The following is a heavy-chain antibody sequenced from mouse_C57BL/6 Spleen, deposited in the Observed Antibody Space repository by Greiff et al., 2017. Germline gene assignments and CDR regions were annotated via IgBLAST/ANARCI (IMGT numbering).Heavy chain of an antibody. CDR3: ARGDGYYREDYAMDY. CDR2: IDPEDGET. D-gene: IGHD2-3*01. V-gene: IGHV14-2*01. J-gene: IGHJ4*01. Sequence: EVQLQQSGAELVKPGASVKLSCTASGFNIKDYYMHWVKQRTEQGLEWIGRIDPEDGETKYAPNFQGKATITADTSSNTAYLQLSSLTSEDTAVYYCARGDGYYREDYAMDYWGQGTSVTVSS. CDR1: GFNIKDYY.